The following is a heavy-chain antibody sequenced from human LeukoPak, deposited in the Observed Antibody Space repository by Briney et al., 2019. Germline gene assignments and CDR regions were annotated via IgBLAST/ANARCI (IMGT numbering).Heavy chain of an antibody. V-gene: IGHV4-34*01. CDR1: GGSFSGYY. CDR3: ARVQYSSSWYDDY. J-gene: IGHJ4*02. CDR2: INHSGST. D-gene: IGHD6-13*01. Sequence: SETLSLTCAVYGGSFSGYYWSWIRQPPGKGLEWIGEINHSGSTNYNPSLKSRVTISVDTSKNQFSLKLSSVTAADTAVYYCARVQYSSSWYDDYWGQGTLVTVSS.